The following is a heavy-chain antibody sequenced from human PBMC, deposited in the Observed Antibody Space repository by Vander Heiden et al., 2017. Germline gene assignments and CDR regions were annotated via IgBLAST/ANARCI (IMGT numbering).Heavy chain of an antibody. CDR3: ARGVIPDATRYYGMDV. CDR2: ISSSSSYI. D-gene: IGHD2-2*01. J-gene: IGHJ6*02. V-gene: IGHV3-21*01. CDR1: GLTFSTYS. Sequence: EVQLVASGGGLVQPGGSLRLSCVASGLTFSTYSMNWVRQAPGKGLEWVSAISSSSSYIYHADALKGRFTISRDNAKNSLYLQMNSLRAEDTAVYYCARGVIPDATRYYGMDVWGRGTTVTVSS.